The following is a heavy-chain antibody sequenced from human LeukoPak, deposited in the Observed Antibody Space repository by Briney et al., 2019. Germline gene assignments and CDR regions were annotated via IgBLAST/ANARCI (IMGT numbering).Heavy chain of an antibody. J-gene: IGHJ3*02. V-gene: IGHV4-31*03. D-gene: IGHD2-15*01. CDR2: IYYSGST. CDR3: ARDCGSGGSCGEAFDI. Sequence: SETLSLTCTVSGGSISSGGYYWSWIRQHPGKGLEWNGYIYYSGSTYYNPSLKSRVTISVDTSKNQFSLKLSSVTAADTAVYYCARDCGSGGSCGEAFDIWGQGTMVTVSS. CDR1: GGSISSGGYY.